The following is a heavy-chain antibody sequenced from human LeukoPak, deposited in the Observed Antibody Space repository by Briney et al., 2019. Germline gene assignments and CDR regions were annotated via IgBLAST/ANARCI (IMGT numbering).Heavy chain of an antibody. J-gene: IGHJ4*02. V-gene: IGHV3-23*01. D-gene: IGHD3-10*01. Sequence: GGSLRLSCAASVFTFSIYTMAWVRQAPGGGLEWVSGICGDGGSTYYADSVKGRFVISRDNSKSTLYLQMNSLRAEDRAVYYCVKDFGRNLGGPGYWGRGTLVTVS. CDR1: VFTFSIYT. CDR3: VKDFGRNLGGPGY. CDR2: ICGDGGST.